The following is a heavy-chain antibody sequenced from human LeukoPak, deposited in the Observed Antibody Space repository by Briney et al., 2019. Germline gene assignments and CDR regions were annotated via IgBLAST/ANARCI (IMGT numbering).Heavy chain of an antibody. CDR3: SRDRPNYFGTDVQYYRRGGDY. CDR1: KFPFTICA. J-gene: IGHJ4*02. D-gene: IGHD3-10*01. CDR2: ITSSGETT. Sequence: GGSLRLSCAASKFPFTICAMSWVRQAPGKGLEWVSSITSSGETTYYAGSVKGRFTISRDNSKDTMYLQMNSLRAEDTAIYYCSRDRPNYFGTDVQYYRRGGDYWGQGTLVTVSS. V-gene: IGHV3-23*01.